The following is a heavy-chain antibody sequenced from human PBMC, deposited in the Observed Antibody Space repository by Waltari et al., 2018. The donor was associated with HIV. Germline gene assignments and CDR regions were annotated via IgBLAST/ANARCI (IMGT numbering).Heavy chain of an antibody. J-gene: IGHJ5*02. D-gene: IGHD1-26*01. CDR2: IGYDGSKK. V-gene: IGHV3-33*01. CDR1: GFSLSSSG. CDR3: ARGEGGYTYGYNWLDL. Sequence: QVQVVESGGSRVQPGWSRRLSCAASGFSLSSSGMDWVRQAPGKGLEWVALIGYDGSKKYYGDSVKGRFTIFSDKSKNTVFLQMTRLRVEDTATYYCARGEGGYTYGYNWLDLWGQGTVVTVSS.